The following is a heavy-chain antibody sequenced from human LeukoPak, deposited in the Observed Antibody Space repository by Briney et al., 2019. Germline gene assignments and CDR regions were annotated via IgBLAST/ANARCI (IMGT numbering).Heavy chain of an antibody. CDR2: IWYDGSNK. Sequence: GGSLRLSCAASGFTFSSYGMPWVRQAPGKGLEWVAVIWYDGSNKYCADSVKGRFTISRDNSKNTLYLQMNSLRAEDTAVYYCARDQFPSNYYDSSGHVDYWGQGTLVTVSS. CDR1: GFTFSSYG. V-gene: IGHV3-33*01. CDR3: ARDQFPSNYYDSSGHVDY. J-gene: IGHJ4*02. D-gene: IGHD3-22*01.